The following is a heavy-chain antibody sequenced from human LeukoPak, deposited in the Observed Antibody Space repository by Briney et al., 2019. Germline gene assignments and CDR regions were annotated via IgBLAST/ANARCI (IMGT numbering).Heavy chain of an antibody. Sequence: SETLSLTCTVSGGSISSSSYYWGWIRQPPGKGLEWIGSIYYSGSTYYNPSLKSRVTISVDTSKNQFSLKLSSVTAADTAVYYCAREDYDSSGYSGWGQGTLVTVSS. D-gene: IGHD3-22*01. CDR2: IYYSGST. J-gene: IGHJ4*02. CDR3: AREDYDSSGYSG. CDR1: GGSISSSSYY. V-gene: IGHV4-39*07.